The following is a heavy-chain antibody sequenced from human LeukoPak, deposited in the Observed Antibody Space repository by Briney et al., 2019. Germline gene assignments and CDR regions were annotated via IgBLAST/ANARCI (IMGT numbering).Heavy chain of an antibody. J-gene: IGHJ4*02. CDR2: ISYDGSNK. CDR3: AKEGPDGYSSGWYLDY. D-gene: IGHD6-19*01. Sequence: QPGRSLRLSCAASGFTFSSYGMHWVRQAPGKGLEWVAVISYDGSNKYYADSVKGRFTISRDNSKNTLYLQMNSLRAEDTAVYYRAKEGPDGYSSGWYLDYWGQGTLVTVSS. V-gene: IGHV3-30*18. CDR1: GFTFSSYG.